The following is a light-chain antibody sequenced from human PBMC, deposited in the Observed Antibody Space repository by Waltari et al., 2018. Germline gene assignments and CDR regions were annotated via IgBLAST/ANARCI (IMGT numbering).Light chain of an antibody. V-gene: IGKV3-20*01. Sequence: ELVLTQSPGTLSLSPGERATLSCRASQSVSSSYLAWYQQKPGQAPRLLIFGASSRATRIPDRFSGSGSGTDFTLTISRLEPEDFAVYYCQQYGSSPGWTFGQGTKVEIK. J-gene: IGKJ1*01. CDR3: QQYGSSPGWT. CDR1: QSVSSSY. CDR2: GAS.